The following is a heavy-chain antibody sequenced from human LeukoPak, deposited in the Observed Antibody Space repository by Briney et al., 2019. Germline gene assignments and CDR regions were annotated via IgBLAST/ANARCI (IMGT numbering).Heavy chain of an antibody. CDR3: ARDYYDSSGYYFDY. J-gene: IGHJ4*02. CDR1: GGSTSSSNYY. D-gene: IGHD3-22*01. CDR2: IYYSGST. Sequence: PSETLSLTCTVSGGSTSSSNYYWSWIRQPPGKGLGWIGYIYYSGSTYYNPSLKSRVTISVDTSKNQFSLKLSSVTAADTAVYYCARDYYDSSGYYFDYWGQGTLVTVSS. V-gene: IGHV4-30-4*01.